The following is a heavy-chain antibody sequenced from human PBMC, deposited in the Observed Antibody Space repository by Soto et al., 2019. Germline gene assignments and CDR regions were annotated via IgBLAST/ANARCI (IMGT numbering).Heavy chain of an antibody. D-gene: IGHD5-18*01. CDR3: AHSHSWIQLWHH. CDR1: GFSLSTSGVG. CDR2: IYWDDDK. V-gene: IGHV2-5*02. Sequence: SGPTLVNPTQTLTLTCTFSGFSLSTSGVGVGWIRQPPGKALEWLALIYWDDDKRYSPSLKSRLTITKDTSKNQVVLTMTNMDILYTATYYCAHSHSWIQLWHHWGQGTLVTVSS. J-gene: IGHJ5*02.